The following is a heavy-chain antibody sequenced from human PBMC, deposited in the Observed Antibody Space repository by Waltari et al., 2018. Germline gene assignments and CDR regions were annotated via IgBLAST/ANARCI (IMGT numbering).Heavy chain of an antibody. CDR1: GDSVSRNSAA. CDR2: TYFRSKLYN. J-gene: IGHJ4*02. Sequence: QVQLQQSGPGLVKPSQTLSLTCAISGDSVSRNSAAWNCISQSQSRGLEWLGMTYFRSKLYNDYAVSVNSRITINPATSKNQFSLQLNSVTPDDTAVYYCARGPGRAPHCDYWGQGTLVTVSS. D-gene: IGHD1-26*01. CDR3: ARGPGRAPHCDY. V-gene: IGHV6-1*01.